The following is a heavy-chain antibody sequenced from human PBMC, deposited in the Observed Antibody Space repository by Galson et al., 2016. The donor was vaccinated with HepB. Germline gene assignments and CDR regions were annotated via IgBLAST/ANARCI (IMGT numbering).Heavy chain of an antibody. CDR1: GFPFNTYA. D-gene: IGHD2-15*01. Sequence: SLRLSCAASGFPFNTYAMTWVRQAPGKGLEWVSGVSGHAGSTYYADSVKGRFAISRDNFKNTLYLQMNSLRADDTAVYYCAKANIIMVTLGVFLDTWGLGARLTVYS. CDR2: VSGHAGST. CDR3: AKANIIMVTLGVFLDT. V-gene: IGHV3-23*01. J-gene: IGHJ1*01.